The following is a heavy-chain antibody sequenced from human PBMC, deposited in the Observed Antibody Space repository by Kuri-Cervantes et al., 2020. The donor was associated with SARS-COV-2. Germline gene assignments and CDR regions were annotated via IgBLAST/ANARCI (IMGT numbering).Heavy chain of an antibody. J-gene: IGHJ6*02. CDR2: IVVGSGNT. V-gene: IGHV1-58*02. CDR3: ARYFSAYCGGDCYSNYYYYYGMDV. D-gene: IGHD2-21*02. CDR1: GFTFTSSA. Sequence: SVKVSCKASGFTFTSSAMQWVRQARGQRLEWIGWIVVGSGNTNYAQKFQERVTITRDMSTSTAYMELSSLRSEDTAVYYCARYFSAYCGGDCYSNYYYYYGMDVWGQGTTVTVSS.